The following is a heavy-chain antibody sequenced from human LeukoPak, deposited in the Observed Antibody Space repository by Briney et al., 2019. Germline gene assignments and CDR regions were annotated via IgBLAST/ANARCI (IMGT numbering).Heavy chain of an antibody. CDR3: AKGTKIYCSSTSCDTLDY. V-gene: IGHV3-30*18. J-gene: IGHJ4*02. D-gene: IGHD2-2*01. CDR2: IPYDGSNT. Sequence: GGSLRLSCAASGFTFSTYGMHWVRQAPGKGLEWVAVIPYDGSNTYYADSVKGRFTISRDNSKNTLYLQMNSLRAEDTAVYYCAKGTKIYCSSTSCDTLDYWGQGTLVTVSS. CDR1: GFTFSTYG.